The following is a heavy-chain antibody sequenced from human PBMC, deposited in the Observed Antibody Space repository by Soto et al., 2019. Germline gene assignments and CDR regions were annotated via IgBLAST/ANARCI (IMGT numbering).Heavy chain of an antibody. CDR1: GYSFTSYW. J-gene: IGHJ4*02. CDR2: IYPGDSDT. CDR3: ARGVGATFPNLAY. V-gene: IGHV5-51*01. D-gene: IGHD1-26*01. Sequence: GESLQISCKGSGYSFTSYWIGCVRQMPGKGLEWMGIIYPGDSDTKYSPSFQGQVTISAGKSISTAYLQWSSLKASDTAMYYCARGVGATFPNLAYWGEGTLVTVSS.